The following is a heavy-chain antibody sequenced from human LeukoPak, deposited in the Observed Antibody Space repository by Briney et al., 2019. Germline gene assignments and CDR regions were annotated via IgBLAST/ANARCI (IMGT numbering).Heavy chain of an antibody. D-gene: IGHD2-2*01. J-gene: IGHJ6*03. Sequence: PSETLSLICTVSGGSISSYYWSWIRQPPGKGLEWIGYIYYSGSTNYNPSLKSRVTISVDTSKNQFSLKLSSVTAADTAVYYCARTSWVNYYYYFMDVWGKGTTVTVSS. CDR3: ARTSWVNYYYYFMDV. CDR1: GGSISSYY. V-gene: IGHV4-59*01. CDR2: IYYSGST.